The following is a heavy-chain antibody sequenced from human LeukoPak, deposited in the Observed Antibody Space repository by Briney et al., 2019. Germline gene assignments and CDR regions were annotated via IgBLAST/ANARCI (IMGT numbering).Heavy chain of an antibody. CDR1: GGSISSYY. J-gene: IGHJ4*02. CDR2: IYYSGST. D-gene: IGHD5-12*01. CDR3: ARVHGKYSGYDSSFDY. Sequence: SETLSLTCTVSGGSISSYYWSWIRQPPGKGLAWIGYIYYSGSTNYNPSLKSRVTISVDTSKNQFSLKLSSVTAADTAVYYCARVHGKYSGYDSSFDYWGQGTLVTVSS. V-gene: IGHV4-59*01.